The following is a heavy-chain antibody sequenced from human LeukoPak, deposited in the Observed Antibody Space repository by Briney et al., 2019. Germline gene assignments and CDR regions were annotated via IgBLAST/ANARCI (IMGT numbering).Heavy chain of an antibody. D-gene: IGHD5-12*01. CDR1: GFTFGSYS. V-gene: IGHV3-48*04. Sequence: PGGSLRLSCAASGFTFGSYSMNWVRQAPGKGLEWVSHISSSSSTIYYADSVKGRFIISRDNAKNSLYLQMNSLRAEDTAVYYCAREGGYDLIDYWGQGTLATVSS. CDR2: ISSSSSTI. CDR3: AREGGYDLIDY. J-gene: IGHJ4*02.